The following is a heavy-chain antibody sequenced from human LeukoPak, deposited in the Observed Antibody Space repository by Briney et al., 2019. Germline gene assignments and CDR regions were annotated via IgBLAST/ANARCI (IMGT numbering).Heavy chain of an antibody. CDR3: ARKAPADY. CDR1: GFTFSSYW. J-gene: IGHJ4*02. CDR2: ISSDGSST. V-gene: IGHV3-74*01. Sequence: GGSLRLSCAASGFTFSSYWMHWVRHAPGKGLVWVSRISSDGSSTSYADSVKGRFTISRDNAKNTLFLQMNSLRVEDTAVYYCARKAPADYWGQGTLVTVSS.